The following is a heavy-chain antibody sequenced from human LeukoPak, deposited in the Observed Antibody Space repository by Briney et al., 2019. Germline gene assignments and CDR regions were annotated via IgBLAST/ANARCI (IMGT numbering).Heavy chain of an antibody. J-gene: IGHJ4*02. D-gene: IGHD3-3*01. CDR1: GFTFSSYA. Sequence: GGSLRLSCAASGFTFSSYAMSWVRQAPGKGLEWVSAISGSGGSTYYADSVKGRFTISRDNSKNTLYLQMNSLRAEDTAVYYCAKGPAPGFWSGYYHDYWGQGTLVTVSS. CDR2: ISGSGGST. V-gene: IGHV3-23*01. CDR3: AKGPAPGFWSGYYHDY.